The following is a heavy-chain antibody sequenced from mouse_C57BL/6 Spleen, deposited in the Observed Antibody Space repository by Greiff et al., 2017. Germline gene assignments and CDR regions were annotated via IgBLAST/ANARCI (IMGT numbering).Heavy chain of an antibody. CDR2: ILPGSGST. V-gene: IGHV1-9*01. CDR3: AREDSNYKKNAMDY. J-gene: IGHJ4*01. CDR1: GYTFTGYW. Sequence: VQLQQSGAELMKPGASVQLSCKATGYTFTGYWIEWVKQRPGHGLEWIGEILPGSGSTNYNEKFKGKATFTADTSSNTAYMQLSSLTSEESAIYYCAREDSNYKKNAMDYWGQGTSVTVSS. D-gene: IGHD2-5*01.